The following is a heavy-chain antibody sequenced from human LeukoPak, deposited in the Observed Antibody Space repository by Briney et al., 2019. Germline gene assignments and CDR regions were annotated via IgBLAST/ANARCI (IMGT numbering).Heavy chain of an antibody. CDR3: AKAEGVVTAPPDY. D-gene: IGHD2-21*02. Sequence: GGSLRLSCAASGFTFDDYAMHWVRQAPGKGLEWVSGISWNRGSIGYADSVKGRFTISRDDAKNSLYLQMNSLRAEDTALYYCAKAEGVVTAPPDYWGQGTLVTVSS. CDR2: ISWNRGSI. J-gene: IGHJ4*02. CDR1: GFTFDDYA. V-gene: IGHV3-9*01.